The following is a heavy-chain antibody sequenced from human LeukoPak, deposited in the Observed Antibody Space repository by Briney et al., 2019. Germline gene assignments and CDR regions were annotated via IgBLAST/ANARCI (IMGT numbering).Heavy chain of an antibody. CDR3: ARGGGNPHYYYGMDV. J-gene: IGHJ6*02. D-gene: IGHD4-23*01. CDR1: GFTFSSYW. V-gene: IGHV3-74*01. CDR2: INSDGSST. Sequence: GGSLRPSCAASGFTFSSYWMHWVRQAPGKGLVWVSRINSDGSSTSYADSVKGRFTISRDNAKNTLYLQMNSLRAEDTAVYYCARGGGNPHYYYGMDVWGQGTTVTVSS.